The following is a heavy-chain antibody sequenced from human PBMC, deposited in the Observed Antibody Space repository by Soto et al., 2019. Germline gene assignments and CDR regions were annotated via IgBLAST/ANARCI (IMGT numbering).Heavy chain of an antibody. CDR3: AREALLWFGEGSNWFDP. D-gene: IGHD3-10*01. CDR1: GGSISSYY. Sequence: SETLSLTCTVSGGSISSYYWSWIRQPPGKGLEWIGYIYYSGSTNYNPSLKSRVTISVDTSKNQFSLKLSSVTAADTAVYYCAREALLWFGEGSNWFDPWGQGTLVTVSS. V-gene: IGHV4-59*01. CDR2: IYYSGST. J-gene: IGHJ5*02.